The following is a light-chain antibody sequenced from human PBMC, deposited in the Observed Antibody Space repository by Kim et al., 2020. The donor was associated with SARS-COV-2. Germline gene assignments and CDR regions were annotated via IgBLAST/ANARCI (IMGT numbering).Light chain of an antibody. CDR3: MQALQALRS. J-gene: IGKJ2*03. CDR1: QSLLHINGNNY. V-gene: IGKV2-28*01. CDR2: LGS. Sequence: IVMTQSPLSLSVTLGEAASISCRSSQSLLHINGNNYLDWYLQKPGQSPHLLIYLGSNRASGVPDRFSGSGSGTDFTLKISRVEAEDVGVYYCMQALQALRSFGQGTKLEI.